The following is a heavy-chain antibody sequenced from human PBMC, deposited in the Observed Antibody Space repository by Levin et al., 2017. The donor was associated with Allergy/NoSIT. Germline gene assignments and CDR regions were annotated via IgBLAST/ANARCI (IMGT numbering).Heavy chain of an antibody. CDR1: GGSFSGYY. Sequence: SQTLSLTCAVYGGSFSGYYWSWIRQPPGKGLEWIGEINHSGSTNYNPSLKSRVTISVDTSKNQFSLKLSSVTAADTAVYYCARARSGGRYNWNYPHSWFDPWGQGTLVTVSS. CDR3: ARARSGGRYNWNYPHSWFDP. V-gene: IGHV4-34*01. J-gene: IGHJ5*02. CDR2: INHSGST. D-gene: IGHD1-7*01.